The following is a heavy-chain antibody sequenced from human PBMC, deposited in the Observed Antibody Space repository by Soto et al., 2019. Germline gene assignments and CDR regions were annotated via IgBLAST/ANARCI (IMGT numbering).Heavy chain of an antibody. CDR1: GVSLSTSRGG. V-gene: IGHV2-5*02. J-gene: IGHJ3*02. Sequence: EPGPTLVNPTQTLTLTCSFSGVSLSTSRGGVAWIRQPPGKALEWLAIIYWDDARRYSPSLKTRLAITKDTSKNQVVLTMTNLDPGDRAGYYCGHIMITWRGVSALDAVEMWGQRTMVTV. D-gene: IGHD3-16*01. CDR3: GHIMITWRGVSALDAVEM. CDR2: IYWDDAR.